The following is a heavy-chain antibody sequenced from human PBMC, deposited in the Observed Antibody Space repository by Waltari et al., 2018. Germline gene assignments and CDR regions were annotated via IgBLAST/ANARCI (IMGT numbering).Heavy chain of an antibody. J-gene: IGHJ6*02. V-gene: IGHV3-74*01. Sequence: EVQLVESGGGLVQPGGSLRLSCAASGFTFSSYWMHWVRQAPGKGLVGVSRINSDGSSTSYADSVKGRFTISRDNAKNTLYLQMNSLRAEDTAVYYCARGQYSSSWNGMDVWGQGTTVTVSS. D-gene: IGHD6-13*01. CDR2: INSDGSST. CDR3: ARGQYSSSWNGMDV. CDR1: GFTFSSYW.